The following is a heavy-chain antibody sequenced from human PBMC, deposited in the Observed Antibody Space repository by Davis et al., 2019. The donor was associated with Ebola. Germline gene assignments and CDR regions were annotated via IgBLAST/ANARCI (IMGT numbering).Heavy chain of an antibody. J-gene: IGHJ6*02. CDR1: GGSISTYY. D-gene: IGHD2-8*02. Sequence: SETLSLTCSVSGGSISTYYWSWIRQPPGKGLEWIGYISYSGNTNYNPSLKSRVTISVDTSKNQFSLKLSSVTAADTAVYYCASTDPLDGMDVWGQGTTVTVSS. CDR2: ISYSGNT. V-gene: IGHV4-59*01. CDR3: ASTDPLDGMDV.